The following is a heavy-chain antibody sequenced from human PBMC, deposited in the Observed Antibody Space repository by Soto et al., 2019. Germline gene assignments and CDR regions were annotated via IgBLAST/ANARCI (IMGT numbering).Heavy chain of an antibody. CDR3: ARGKHDFWSGSPPFDY. D-gene: IGHD3-3*01. CDR2: INHSGST. Sequence: QVQLQQWGAGLLKPSETLSLTCAVYGGSFSGYYWSWIRQPPGKGLEWMGEINHSGSTNYNPSLKSRVTISVDTSKNQFSLKLSSVHAADSAVYDCARGKHDFWSGSPPFDYWGQGTLVTVSS. CDR1: GGSFSGYY. V-gene: IGHV4-34*01. J-gene: IGHJ4*02.